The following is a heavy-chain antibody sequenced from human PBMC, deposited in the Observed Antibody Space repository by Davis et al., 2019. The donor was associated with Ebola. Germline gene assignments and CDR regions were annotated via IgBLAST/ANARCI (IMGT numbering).Heavy chain of an antibody. V-gene: IGHV4-59*01. CDR1: GVSMNTFY. CDR3: ARDHHPGGITMIVVVMGDNWFDP. CDR2: IYYNGGA. J-gene: IGHJ5*02. Sequence: MPSETLSLTCTVSGVSMNTFYWSWFRQPPGKGLEFIGYIYYNGGAKYNPALQGRVTISLDTSNNQFSLNFNSVTSADTAVYYCARDHHPGGITMIVVVMGDNWFDPWGQGTLVTVSS. D-gene: IGHD3-22*01.